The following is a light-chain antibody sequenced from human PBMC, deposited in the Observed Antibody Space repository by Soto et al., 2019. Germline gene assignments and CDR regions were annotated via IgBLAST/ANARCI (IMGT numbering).Light chain of an antibody. CDR2: GAS. Sequence: ENVLTQSPATVSLSPGERARLCGRASQSVGSYLAWYQQKPGQSPRLLIYGASNRATSIPDRFSGSGSGTDFTLTISRLEPEDFAVYYCQQYGSSPLTFGGGTKV. CDR3: QQYGSSPLT. CDR1: QSVGSY. V-gene: IGKV3-20*01. J-gene: IGKJ4*01.